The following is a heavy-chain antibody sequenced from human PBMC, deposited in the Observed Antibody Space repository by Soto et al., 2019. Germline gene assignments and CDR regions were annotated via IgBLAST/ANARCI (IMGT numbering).Heavy chain of an antibody. CDR3: VRDGYPAWVYGVDV. V-gene: IGHV3-74*01. CDR2: GNSVGRTT. Sequence: EVQLVESGGGLVQRGGSLRLACAASGFTFSSYWMHWVRQPPGKGRGGVPRGNSVGRTTTYADSVKGRFTISRDNARNTLYLQMNSLRAEDTAVYYCVRDGYPAWVYGVDVWGQGTTVTVSS. J-gene: IGHJ6*02. CDR1: GFTFSSYW. D-gene: IGHD1-1*01.